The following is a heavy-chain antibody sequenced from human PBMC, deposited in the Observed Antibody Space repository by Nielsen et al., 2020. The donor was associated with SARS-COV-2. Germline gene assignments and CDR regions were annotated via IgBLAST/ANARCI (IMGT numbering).Heavy chain of an antibody. V-gene: IGHV1-18*01. Sequence: ASVKVSCKASGYTFTSYGISWVRQAPGQGLEWMGWISAYNGNTNYAQKLQGRVTMTTDTSTSTAYMELRSLRSDDTAVYYCARDLVERSGYLGGMDVWSQGTTVTVSS. J-gene: IGHJ6*02. CDR3: ARDLVERSGYLGGMDV. CDR1: GYTFTSYG. D-gene: IGHD5-18*01. CDR2: ISAYNGNT.